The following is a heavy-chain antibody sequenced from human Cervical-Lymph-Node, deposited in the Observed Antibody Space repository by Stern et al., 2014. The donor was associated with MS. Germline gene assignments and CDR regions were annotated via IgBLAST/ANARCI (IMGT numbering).Heavy chain of an antibody. CDR2: IYWDDER. Sequence: QVTLKESGPTLVKPTQTLTLTCTFSGFSLTTSAVGVGWIRRPPGKALEWLGIIYWDDERRYSPSLKSRLTITKDTSKNQVVLTMTNMDPVDTATYYCVRRWSAWLVGDYFDYWGQGTLLTVSS. CDR1: GFSLTTSAVG. V-gene: IGHV2-5*02. J-gene: IGHJ4*02. CDR3: VRRWSAWLVGDYFDY. D-gene: IGHD3-3*01.